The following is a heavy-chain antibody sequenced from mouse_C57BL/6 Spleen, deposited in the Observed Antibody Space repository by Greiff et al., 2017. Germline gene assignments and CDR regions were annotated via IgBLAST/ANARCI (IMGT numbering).Heavy chain of an antibody. CDR2: IDPSDSYT. V-gene: IGHV1-69*01. CDR1: GYTFTSYW. J-gene: IGHJ2*01. Sequence: QVQLQQPGAELVMPGASVKLSCKASGYTFTSYWMHWVQPRPGQGLEWIGEIDPSDSYTNYNQKFKGKSTLTVDKSSSTAYMPLSSLTSEDSAVYYCARQSVVAPDYWGQGTTLTVSS. D-gene: IGHD1-1*01. CDR3: ARQSVVAPDY.